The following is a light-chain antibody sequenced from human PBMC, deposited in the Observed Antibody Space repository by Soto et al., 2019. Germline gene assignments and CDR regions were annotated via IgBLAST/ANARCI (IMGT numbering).Light chain of an antibody. CDR2: FAS. J-gene: IGKJ1*01. CDR3: QQFNSYPRT. Sequence: DIQLTQSPSFLSASEGDRVTIACRASQGIGNLLAWYQQKPGKGPKLLICFASTLQSGVPSRFTGSGSGTEFPLTISSLQPEDFGTYYCQQFNSYPRTFGQGTKVEVK. CDR1: QGIGNL. V-gene: IGKV1-9*01.